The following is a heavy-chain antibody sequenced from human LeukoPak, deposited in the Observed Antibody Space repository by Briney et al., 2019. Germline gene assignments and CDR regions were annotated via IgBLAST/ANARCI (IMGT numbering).Heavy chain of an antibody. J-gene: IGHJ4*02. CDR3: ARDDSSSSDFDY. CDR2: ISSSGKTT. CDR1: GFTFSSYE. V-gene: IGHV3-48*03. Sequence: PGGSLRLSCAASGFTFSSYEMNWVRQAPGKGLEWVSYISSSGKTTYYADSVKGRFTNSRDNAKNSLYLQMNSLRAEDTAVYYCARDDSSSSDFDYWGQGTLVTVSS. D-gene: IGHD6-6*01.